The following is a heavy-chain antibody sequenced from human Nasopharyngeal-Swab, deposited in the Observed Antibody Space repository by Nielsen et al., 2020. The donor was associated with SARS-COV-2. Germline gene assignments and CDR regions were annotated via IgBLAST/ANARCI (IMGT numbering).Heavy chain of an antibody. J-gene: IGHJ3*01. CDR1: GDSVSNDRAA. V-gene: IGHV6-1*01. D-gene: IGHD6-13*01. Sequence: SQTPSLTRAISGDSVSNDRAAWSWITQSPSRGLEWLGRTWYRSKWNYDYATSLSGRLTVSPDTAKNQFSLHLNSVTPDDTAVYYCARIQQQLPGIVWGQGTMVIVSS. CDR3: ARIQQQLPGIV. CDR2: TWYRSKWNY.